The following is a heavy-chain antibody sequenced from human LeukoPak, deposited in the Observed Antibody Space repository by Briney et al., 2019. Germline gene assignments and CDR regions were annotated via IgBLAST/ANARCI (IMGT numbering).Heavy chain of an antibody. D-gene: IGHD2-15*01. CDR1: GYSISRGYY. J-gene: IGHJ4*02. V-gene: IGHV4-38-2*02. CDR3: TRETIRFCSDTDCLQGEF. CDR2: IHHSVRT. Sequence: PSETLSLTCDVSGYSISRGYYWGWARQSPGKGLEWIANIHHSVRTYYNPSLKSRVTISVDMSKNDISLKLTSVTAADTAVYHCTRETIRFCSDTDCLQGEFWGQGALVTVSS.